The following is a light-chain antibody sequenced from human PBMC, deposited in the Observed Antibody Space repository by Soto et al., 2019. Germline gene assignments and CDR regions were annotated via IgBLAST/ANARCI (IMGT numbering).Light chain of an antibody. CDR3: QQYNIYPLT. V-gene: IGKV1D-16*01. J-gene: IGKJ4*01. CDR1: QDINSW. Sequence: DVQMTQSPSSLSASVGDRVTITCRASQDINSWLAWYQQKPGNAPKSLIYAASSLQTGVPSRFSGSPSGTDFTLNISNLQPEDSATYYCQQYNIYPLTFGGGTKVEIK. CDR2: AAS.